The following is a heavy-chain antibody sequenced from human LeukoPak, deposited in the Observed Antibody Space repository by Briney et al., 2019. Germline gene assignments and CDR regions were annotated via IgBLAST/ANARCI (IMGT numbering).Heavy chain of an antibody. CDR2: ISSSSTYI. D-gene: IGHD1-26*01. V-gene: IGHV3-21*01. CDR3: ARDADSGSYYQAIGY. Sequence: PGGSLRLSCAASGFTFSSYNMNWVRQAPGKGLEWVSSISSSSTYIYYVDSVKGRFTISRDNAKNSLYLQMNSLRAEDTAVYYCARDADSGSYYQAIGYWGQGTLVTVSS. CDR1: GFTFSSYN. J-gene: IGHJ4*02.